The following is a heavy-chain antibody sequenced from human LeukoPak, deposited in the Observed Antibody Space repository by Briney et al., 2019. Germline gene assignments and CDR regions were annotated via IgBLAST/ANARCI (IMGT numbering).Heavy chain of an antibody. V-gene: IGHV4-61*02. CDR2: ISTSGST. D-gene: IGHD6-13*01. J-gene: IGHJ4*02. Sequence: SVTLSLTCTVSGGSINSGRYYWTWIRQPAGKGLEWIGRISTSGSTNYNPSLKSRVTISVDTSKNQFSLKLTSVTASDTAVYYCARLTIAAGALDYWGQGTLVTVSS. CDR1: GGSINSGRYY. CDR3: ARLTIAAGALDY.